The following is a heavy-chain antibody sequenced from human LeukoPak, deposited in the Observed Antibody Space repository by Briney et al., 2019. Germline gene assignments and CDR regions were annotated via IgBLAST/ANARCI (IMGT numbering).Heavy chain of an antibody. V-gene: IGHV1-18*01. CDR3: ARGPLFGWELRPFDP. J-gene: IGHJ5*02. CDR2: ISAYNGNT. D-gene: IGHD1-26*01. CDR1: GYTFTSYD. Sequence: ASVKVSCKASGYTFTSYDISWVLQAPGQGLEWMGWISAYNGNTNYAQKLQGRVTMTTDTSTSTAYMELRSLRSDDTAVYYCARGPLFGWELRPFDPWGQGTLVTVSS.